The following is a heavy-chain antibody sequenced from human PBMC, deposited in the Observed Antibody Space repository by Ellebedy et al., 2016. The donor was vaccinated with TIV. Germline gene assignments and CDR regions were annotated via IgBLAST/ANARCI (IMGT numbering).Heavy chain of an antibody. D-gene: IGHD6-19*01. V-gene: IGHV1-2*02. CDR1: GYRFTNNY. Sequence: ASVKVSCKASGYRFTNNYIHWVRQAPGQGLEWMGWINPNSGGTNYAQKFQGRVILTADTSMSTAYMDLRSLRSDDTAVYYCARFLDSFGWPWDGMDVWGQGTTVTVSS. J-gene: IGHJ6*02. CDR2: INPNSGGT. CDR3: ARFLDSFGWPWDGMDV.